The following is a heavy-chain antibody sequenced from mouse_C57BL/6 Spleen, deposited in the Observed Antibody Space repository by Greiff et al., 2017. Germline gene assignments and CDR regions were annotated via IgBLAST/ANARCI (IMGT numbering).Heavy chain of an antibody. CDR1: GFNIKDYY. J-gene: IGHJ3*01. D-gene: IGHD1-1*01. CDR3: TTDYYYGSSYPAWFAY. CDR2: IDPEDGDT. Sequence: EVKLVESGAELVRPGASVKLSCTASGFNIKDYYMHWVKQRPEQGLEWIGRIDPEDGDTEYAPKFQGKATMTADTSSNTAYLQLSSLTSEDTAVYYCTTDYYYGSSYPAWFAYWGQGTLVTVSA. V-gene: IGHV14-1*01.